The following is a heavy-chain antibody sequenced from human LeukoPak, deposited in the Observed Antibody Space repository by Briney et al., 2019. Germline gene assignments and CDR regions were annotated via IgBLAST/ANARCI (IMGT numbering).Heavy chain of an antibody. CDR1: GFTFSSYA. CDR3: AKDFWSGEYYFDY. D-gene: IGHD3-3*01. J-gene: IGHJ4*02. V-gene: IGHV3-23*01. Sequence: GGSLRLSCAASGFTFSSYAMGWVRQAPGKGLEWVSAISGSGGSTYYADSVKGRFTISRDNSKNTLYLQMNSLRAEDTAVYYCAKDFWSGEYYFDYWGQGTLVTVSS. CDR2: ISGSGGST.